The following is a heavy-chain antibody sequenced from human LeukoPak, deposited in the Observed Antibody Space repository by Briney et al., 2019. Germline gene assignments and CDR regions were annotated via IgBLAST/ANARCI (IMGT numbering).Heavy chain of an antibody. CDR3: ATGDITMIVRY. V-gene: IGHV1-46*01. D-gene: IGHD3-22*01. CDR2: INPSGGST. J-gene: IGHJ4*02. CDR1: GYTFTIYY. Sequence: ASVKVSCKASGYTFTIYYMHWVRQAPGQGLEWMGIINPSGGSTSYTQKFQGRVTMTRDTSTSTVYMELSSLRSEDTAVYYCATGDITMIVRYWGQGTLVTVSS.